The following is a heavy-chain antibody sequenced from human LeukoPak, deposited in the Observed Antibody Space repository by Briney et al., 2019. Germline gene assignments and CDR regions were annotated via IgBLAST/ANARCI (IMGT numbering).Heavy chain of an antibody. Sequence: ASVKVSCKASGYTFTGYYMHWVRQAPGQGLEWMGIINPSGGSTSYAQKFQGRVTMTRDTSTSTVYMELSSLRSEDTAVYYCARALRELPLSGWGQGTLVTVSS. CDR1: GYTFTGYY. D-gene: IGHD1-26*01. V-gene: IGHV1-46*01. CDR2: INPSGGST. CDR3: ARALRELPLSG. J-gene: IGHJ4*02.